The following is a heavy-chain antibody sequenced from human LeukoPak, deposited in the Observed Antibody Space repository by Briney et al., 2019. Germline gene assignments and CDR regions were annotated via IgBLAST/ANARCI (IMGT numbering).Heavy chain of an antibody. CDR2: ISWNGGSI. CDR3: VKDGSYIAFDI. Sequence: PGGSLRLSCVASGFTFHAHGMNWVRQAPGKGLEWVSGISWNGGSISYADSVKGRFTISRDNTKNSLYLQMTSLKVEDTALYYCVKDGSYIAFDIWGLGTMVTVSS. V-gene: IGHV3-20*04. J-gene: IGHJ3*02. CDR1: GFTFHAHG. D-gene: IGHD1-26*01.